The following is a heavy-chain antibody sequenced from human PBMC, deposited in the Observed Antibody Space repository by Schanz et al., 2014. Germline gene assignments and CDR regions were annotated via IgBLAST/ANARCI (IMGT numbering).Heavy chain of an antibody. Sequence: QVQLVQSGAEVRKPGASVKVSCKASGYTLSAYSLHWVRQAPGQGLEWMGIVNPSVRGTHFAREFQGRVTMTRDTSTSTVYMELSSLRSEDTAVYYCARDGVDAAAGGNYWGQGTLVTVSS. CDR3: ARDGVDAAAGGNY. CDR2: VNPSVRGT. D-gene: IGHD6-13*01. J-gene: IGHJ4*02. V-gene: IGHV1-46*03. CDR1: GYTLSAYS.